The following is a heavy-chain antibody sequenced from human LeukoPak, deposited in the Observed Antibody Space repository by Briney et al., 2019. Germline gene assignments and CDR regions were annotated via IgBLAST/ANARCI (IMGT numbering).Heavy chain of an antibody. Sequence: PGGSLRLSCAASGFTFSTYTMNWVRQAPGKGLEWISSITSNSRYIFYADSVKGRFTISRDNAKNSLYLQMNSLRAEDTAVYYCARSMSGSYFLYYYYYYMDVWGKGTTVTVSS. CDR3: ARSMSGSYFLYYYYYYMDV. V-gene: IGHV3-21*01. D-gene: IGHD1-26*01. J-gene: IGHJ6*03. CDR2: ITSNSRYI. CDR1: GFTFSTYT.